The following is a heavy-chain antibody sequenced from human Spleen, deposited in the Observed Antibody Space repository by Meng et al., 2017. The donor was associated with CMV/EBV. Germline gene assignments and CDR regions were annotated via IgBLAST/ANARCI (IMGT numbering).Heavy chain of an antibody. CDR2: IYSGGSST. J-gene: IGHJ4*02. V-gene: IGHV3-23*03. Sequence: GESLKISCAASGFTFSSYAMSWVRQAPGKGLEWVSVIYSGGSSTYYADSVKGRFTTSRDNSKNTLYLQMNSLRAEDTAVYYCAKRRWGENGANDYWGQGTLVPSPQ. CDR1: GFTFSSYA. D-gene: IGHD1-26*01. CDR3: AKRRWGENGANDY.